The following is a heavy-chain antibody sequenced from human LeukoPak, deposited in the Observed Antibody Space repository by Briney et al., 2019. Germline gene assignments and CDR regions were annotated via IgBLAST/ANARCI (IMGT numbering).Heavy chain of an antibody. CDR3: AKSPHGKYYDILTGYYRVHYLDY. CDR2: IYSGGST. D-gene: IGHD3-9*01. J-gene: IGHJ4*02. CDR1: GFTVSSNY. V-gene: IGHV3-66*01. Sequence: GGSLRLSCAASGFTVSSNYMSWVRQAPGKGLEWVSVIYSGGSTYYADSVKGRFTISRDNSKNTLYLQMNSLRAEDTAVYYCAKSPHGKYYDILTGYYRVHYLDYWGQGTLVTVSS.